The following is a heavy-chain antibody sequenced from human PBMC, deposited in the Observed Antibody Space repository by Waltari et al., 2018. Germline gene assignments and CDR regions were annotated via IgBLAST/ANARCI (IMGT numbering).Heavy chain of an antibody. CDR2: ILYDGSNK. Sequence: QVQLVESGGGVVQPGRSLRLSCAASGFTFSSYGMHWVRQAPGKGLAWVSGILYDGSNKYYADSVKGRFTSSRDNSNNTLYLQMNSLRAEDTAVYYCARELELRIFDYWGQGTLVTVSS. V-gene: IGHV3-33*01. CDR3: ARELELRIFDY. D-gene: IGHD1-7*01. CDR1: GFTFSSYG. J-gene: IGHJ4*02.